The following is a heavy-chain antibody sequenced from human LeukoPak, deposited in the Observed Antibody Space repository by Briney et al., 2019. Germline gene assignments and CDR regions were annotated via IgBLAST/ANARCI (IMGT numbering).Heavy chain of an antibody. D-gene: IGHD6-19*01. CDR2: NSSSGNT. J-gene: IGHJ4*02. CDR1: GDSISTYY. CDR3: ARAGSGWSFDY. Sequence: ETLSLTCTVSGDSISTYYWTWIRQPPGKGLEWIGYNSSSGNTNYNASLKSRVTISVDMSKNQFSLKLSSVTAADTAVYYCARAGSGWSFDYWGQGTPVAVSS. V-gene: IGHV4-59*01.